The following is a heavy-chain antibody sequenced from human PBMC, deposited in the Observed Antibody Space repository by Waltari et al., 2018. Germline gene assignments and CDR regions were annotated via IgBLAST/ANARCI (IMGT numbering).Heavy chain of an antibody. D-gene: IGHD4-17*01. CDR2: SKGDGGST. J-gene: IGHJ2*01. Sequence: QAPRKGLVWVARSKGDGGSTSYADSVNGRFTISKDNAKNTVELQMNSRRAEETAIDDCARGASRNTVTTGRWYFDLWGRGTLVTVSS. V-gene: IGHV3-74*01. CDR3: ARGASRNTVTTGRWYFDL.